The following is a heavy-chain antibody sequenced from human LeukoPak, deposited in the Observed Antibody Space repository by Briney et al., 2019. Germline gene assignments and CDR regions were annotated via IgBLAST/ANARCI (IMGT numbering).Heavy chain of an antibody. D-gene: IGHD2-15*01. J-gene: IGHJ4*02. Sequence: PGGSLRLSCVASGFTFDDYAMHWVRQAPGKGLEWVSGISGSGGSTYYADSVKGRFTISRDNSKNTLYLQMNSLRAEDTAVYYCAKAGAVVVVAAKYFDYWGQGTLVTVSS. V-gene: IGHV3-23*01. CDR1: GFTFDDYA. CDR2: ISGSGGST. CDR3: AKAGAVVVVAAKYFDY.